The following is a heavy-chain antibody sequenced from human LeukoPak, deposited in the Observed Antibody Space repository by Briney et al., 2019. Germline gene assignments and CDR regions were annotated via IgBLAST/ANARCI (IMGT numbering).Heavy chain of an antibody. CDR3: AREGYYGSGSPPSLYFDY. D-gene: IGHD3-10*01. V-gene: IGHV3-30-3*01. Sequence: GGSLGLSCAASGFTFRNYVIHWVRQAPGKGLEWVAVTSSDLNVRLYADSVKGRFTISRDNSRSTLYLQMNSLRPEDTAIYYCAREGYYGSGSPPSLYFDYWGQGTLVTVSS. J-gene: IGHJ4*02. CDR1: GFTFRNYV. CDR2: TSSDLNVR.